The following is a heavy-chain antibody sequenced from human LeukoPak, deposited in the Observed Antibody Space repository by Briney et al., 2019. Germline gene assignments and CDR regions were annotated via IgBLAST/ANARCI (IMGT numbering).Heavy chain of an antibody. J-gene: IGHJ3*02. CDR1: GFTFSSYA. Sequence: GRSLRLSCAASGFTFSSYAMHWVRQAPGKGLEWVAVISYDGSNKYYADSVKGRFTISRDNSKNTLYLQMNSLRAEDTAVYYCARALFKHPPYAFDIWGQGTMVTVSS. D-gene: IGHD3-10*02. V-gene: IGHV3-30-3*01. CDR3: ARALFKHPPYAFDI. CDR2: ISYDGSNK.